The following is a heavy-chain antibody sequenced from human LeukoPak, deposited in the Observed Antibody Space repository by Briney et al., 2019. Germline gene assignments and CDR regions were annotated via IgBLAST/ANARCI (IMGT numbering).Heavy chain of an antibody. V-gene: IGHV3-21*01. CDR2: ISSSGSYI. D-gene: IGHD3-10*01. CDR3: ARWYGALYYFDY. Sequence: GESLRLSCAASGFTFSTYSMDWVRQAPGKGLEWVSCISSSGSYIYYADSVRGRFTISRDTARNSLYLQMDSLRAEDTAVYSCARWYGALYYFDYWGQGTLVTVSS. CDR1: GFTFSTYS. J-gene: IGHJ4*02.